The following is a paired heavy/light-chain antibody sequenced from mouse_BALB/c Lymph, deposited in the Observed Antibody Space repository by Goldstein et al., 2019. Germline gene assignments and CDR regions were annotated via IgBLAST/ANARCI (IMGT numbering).Light chain of an antibody. Sequence: QIVLTQSPAIMSASPGEKVTITCSASSSVSYMHWFQQKPGTSPKLWIYSTSNLASGVPARFSGSGSGTSYSLTISRMEAEDAATYYCQQRSSYPPTFGGGTKLEIK. J-gene: IGKJ2*01. CDR2: STS. CDR1: SSVSY. V-gene: IGKV4-57*01. CDR3: QQRSSYPPT.
Heavy chain of an antibody. V-gene: IGHV2-2*02. CDR3: ARNGNWDGYAMDY. D-gene: IGHD4-1*01. CDR2: IWSGGST. J-gene: IGHJ4*01. Sequence: QVQLKQSGPGLVQPSQSLSITCTVSGFSLTSYGVHWVRQSPGKGLEWLGVIWSGGSTDYNAAFISRLSISKDNSKSQVFFKMNSLQANDTAIYYCARNGNWDGYAMDYWGQGTSVTVSS. CDR1: GFSLTSYG.